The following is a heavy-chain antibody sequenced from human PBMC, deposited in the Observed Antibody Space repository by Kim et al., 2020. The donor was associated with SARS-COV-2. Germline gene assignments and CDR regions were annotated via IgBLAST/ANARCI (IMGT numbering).Heavy chain of an antibody. J-gene: IGHJ6*02. D-gene: IGHD2-2*01. CDR1: GFTFSSYS. CDR3: ARDRYCSSTSCHPTYYYYYGMDV. CDR2: ISSSSSYI. Sequence: GGSLRLSCAASGFTFSSYSMNWVRQAPGKGLEWVSSISSSSSYIYYADSVKGRFTISRDNAKNSLYLQMNSLRAEDTAVYYCARDRYCSSTSCHPTYYYYYGMDVWGQGTTVTVS. V-gene: IGHV3-21*01.